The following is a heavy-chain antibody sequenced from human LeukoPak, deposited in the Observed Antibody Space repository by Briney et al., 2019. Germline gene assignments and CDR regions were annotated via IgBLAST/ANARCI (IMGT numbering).Heavy chain of an antibody. CDR2: IYYSGNT. CDR3: ARDRADNGGDGYDFDY. CDR1: GVSISSSNSY. V-gene: IGHV4-39*07. J-gene: IGHJ4*02. Sequence: PSETLSLTCTVSGVSISSSNSYWGWIRQPPGKGLEWIGSIYYSGNTYYNASLKSRVTMSVDTSKNQFSLRLSSVTAADTAVYYCARDRADNGGDGYDFDYWGQGALVTVSS. D-gene: IGHD4-23*01.